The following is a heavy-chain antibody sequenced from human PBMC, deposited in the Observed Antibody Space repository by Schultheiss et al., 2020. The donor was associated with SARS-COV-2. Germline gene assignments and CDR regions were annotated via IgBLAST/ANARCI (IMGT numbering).Heavy chain of an antibody. CDR3: ARDSVRLTYYDFWSGYYIGDY. Sequence: GGSLRLSCAASGFTFSSYSMNWVRQAPGKGLEWVSSISSSSSYIYYADSVKGRFTISRDNAKNSLYLQMNSLRAEDTAVYYCARDSVRLTYYDFWSGYYIGDYWGQGTLVTVSS. CDR2: ISSSSSYI. J-gene: IGHJ4*02. D-gene: IGHD3-3*01. V-gene: IGHV3-21*01. CDR1: GFTFSSYS.